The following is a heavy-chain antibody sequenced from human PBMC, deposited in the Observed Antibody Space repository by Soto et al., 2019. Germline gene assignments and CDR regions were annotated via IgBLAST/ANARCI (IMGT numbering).Heavy chain of an antibody. J-gene: IGHJ6*02. V-gene: IGHV2-70*01. CDR3: ARSHSGSYTGEGNYYYYGMDL. D-gene: IGHD1-26*01. CDR1: GFSLSTSGMC. CDR2: IDWDDDK. Sequence: SGPTLVNPTQTLTLTCTFSGFSLSTSGMCVSWIRQPPGKALEWLALIDWDDDKYYSTSLKTRLTISKDTSKNQVVLTMTNMDPVDTATYYCARSHSGSYTGEGNYYYYGMDLWGQGTTVTVSS.